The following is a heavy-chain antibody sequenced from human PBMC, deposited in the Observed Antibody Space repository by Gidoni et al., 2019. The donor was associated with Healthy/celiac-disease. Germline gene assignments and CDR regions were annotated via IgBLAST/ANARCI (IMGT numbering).Heavy chain of an antibody. Sequence: EVQLVQSGAEARKPGESLQLSCRGSGYSVTSYWLGWLRQMPGKGLEWRRIIYPGDSDTRYSPSFQGQVTISADKSISTAYLQWSSLKASDTAMYYCARPYSGYDPEGYFDYWGQGTLVTVSS. D-gene: IGHD5-12*01. CDR3: ARPYSGYDPEGYFDY. CDR1: GYSVTSYW. CDR2: IYPGDSDT. V-gene: IGHV5-51*01. J-gene: IGHJ4*02.